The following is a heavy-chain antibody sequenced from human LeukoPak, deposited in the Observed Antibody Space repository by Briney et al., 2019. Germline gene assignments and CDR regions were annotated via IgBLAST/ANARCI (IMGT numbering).Heavy chain of an antibody. Sequence: GGSLRLSCAASGFTFDDYGMSWVRQAPGKGLEWVSGINWNGGSTGYADSVKGRFTISRDNAENSLYLQMNSLRAEDTALYYGARSQTWIQLWFFDYWGQGTLVTVSS. J-gene: IGHJ4*02. D-gene: IGHD5-18*01. V-gene: IGHV3-20*04. CDR2: INWNGGST. CDR3: ARSQTWIQLWFFDY. CDR1: GFTFDDYG.